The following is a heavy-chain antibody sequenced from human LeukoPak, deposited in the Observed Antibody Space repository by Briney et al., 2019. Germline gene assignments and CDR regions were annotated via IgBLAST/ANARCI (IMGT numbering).Heavy chain of an antibody. J-gene: IGHJ5*02. CDR1: GYSISSGYN. V-gene: IGHV4-38-2*01. D-gene: IGHD2-2*01. CDR3: ARQVGCSSTSCSNNWFDP. Sequence: SETLSLTCAVSGYSISSGYNWGWIRQPPGKGLEWIGSIYHSGSTYHNPSLKSRVTISVDTSKNQFSLKLTSVTAADTAVYYCARQVGCSSTSCSNNWFDPWGQGTLATVSS. CDR2: IYHSGST.